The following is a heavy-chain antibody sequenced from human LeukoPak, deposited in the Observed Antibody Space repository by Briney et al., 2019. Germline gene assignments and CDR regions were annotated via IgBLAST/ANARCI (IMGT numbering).Heavy chain of an antibody. J-gene: IGHJ4*02. Sequence: GGSLRLSCAASGVSVYTFGMHWVRQAPGKGLEWVAMMWSESNLFHADSVKGRFNIFRDISKNTLFLQMNSLGTEDTAIYYCATEYNAEEAFYHWGQGTLVTVSS. D-gene: IGHD6-6*01. CDR2: MWSESNL. CDR3: ATEYNAEEAFYH. CDR1: GVSVYTFG. V-gene: IGHV3-33*01.